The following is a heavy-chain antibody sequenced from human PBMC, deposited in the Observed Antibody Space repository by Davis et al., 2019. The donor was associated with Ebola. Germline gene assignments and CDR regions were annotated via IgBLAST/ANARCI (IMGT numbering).Heavy chain of an antibody. J-gene: IGHJ5*02. CDR1: GYTFTSYG. V-gene: IGHV1-69*13. D-gene: IGHD1-26*01. CDR2: IIPIFGTA. CDR3: ARVSLGFGFDP. Sequence: SVKVSCKASGYTFTSYGISWVRQAPGQGLEWIGGIIPIFGTANYAQKFQGRVTITADESTSTAYMELSSLRSEDTAVYYCARVSLGFGFDPWGQGTLVTVSS.